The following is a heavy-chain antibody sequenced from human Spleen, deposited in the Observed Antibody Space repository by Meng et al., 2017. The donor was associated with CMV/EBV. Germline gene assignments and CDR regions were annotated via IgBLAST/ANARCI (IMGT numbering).Heavy chain of an antibody. V-gene: IGHV3-74*01. CDR3: AKDGGQWLGVSRGMDV. CDR2: IDSDGAYI. D-gene: IGHD6-19*01. Sequence: GESLKISCAASGFTLRTYWMHWVRQPPGKGLVWVSDIDSDGAYIHYADSVKGRFTMSRDNFKNTLYLQMNSLRAEDTAVYFCAKDGGQWLGVSRGMDVWGQGTAVTVS. CDR1: GFTLRTYW. J-gene: IGHJ6*02.